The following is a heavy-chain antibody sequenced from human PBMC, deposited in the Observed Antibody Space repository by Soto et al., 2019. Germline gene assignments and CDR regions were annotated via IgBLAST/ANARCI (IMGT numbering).Heavy chain of an antibody. V-gene: IGHV3-23*01. Sequence: GGSLRLSCAASGFTFSSYAMSWVRQAPGKGLEWVSAISGSGGSTYYADSVKGRFTISRDNSKNTLYLQMNSLRAEDTAVYYCAKDQNIVVVVAATFVFDYWGQGTLVTVSS. D-gene: IGHD2-15*01. CDR2: ISGSGGST. J-gene: IGHJ4*02. CDR3: AKDQNIVVVVAATFVFDY. CDR1: GFTFSSYA.